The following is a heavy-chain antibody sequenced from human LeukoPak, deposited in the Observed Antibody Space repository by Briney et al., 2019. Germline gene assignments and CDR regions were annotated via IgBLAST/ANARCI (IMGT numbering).Heavy chain of an antibody. CDR3: ARDFWSGYLRFDY. CDR1: GYTFTSYY. D-gene: IGHD3-3*01. V-gene: IGHV1-46*01. Sequence: GASVKVSCKASGYTFTSYYMHWVRQAPGQGLEWMGIINPSGGSTSYAQKFQGRVTMTRDMSTSTVYMELSSLRSDDTAVYYCARDFWSGYLRFDYWGQGTLVTVSS. CDR2: INPSGGST. J-gene: IGHJ4*02.